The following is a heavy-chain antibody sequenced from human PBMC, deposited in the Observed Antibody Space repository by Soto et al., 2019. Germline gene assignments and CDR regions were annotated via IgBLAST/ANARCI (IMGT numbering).Heavy chain of an antibody. J-gene: IGHJ4*02. V-gene: IGHV1-46*01. Sequence: QVQLVQSGAEVKKPGASVRISCRASGYSFTSTYVHWVRQAPGQGPEWMGIINPAGGTTYYAQKFQGSLTITSATSTDTVFMDLNDLTSEDTAVYFCALKVVTYYDNWGQGTLLTVSS. CDR1: GYSFTSTY. CDR3: ALKVVTYYDN. D-gene: IGHD2-21*02. CDR2: INPAGGTT.